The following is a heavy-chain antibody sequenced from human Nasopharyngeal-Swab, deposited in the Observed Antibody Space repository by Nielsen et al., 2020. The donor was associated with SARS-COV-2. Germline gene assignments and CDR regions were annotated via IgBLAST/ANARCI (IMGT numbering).Heavy chain of an antibody. CDR1: GGSISSSSYY. V-gene: IGHV4-39*01. D-gene: IGHD2-2*01. J-gene: IGHJ4*02. CDR3: ARLLGYCSSTSCDY. Sequence: SETLSLTCTVSGGSISSSSYYWGWIRQPPGKGLEWIGSIYYSGSTYYNPSLKSRVTISVDTSKNQFSLKLSSVTAADTAVYYCARLLGYCSSTSCDYWGQGTLVTVSS. CDR2: IYYSGST.